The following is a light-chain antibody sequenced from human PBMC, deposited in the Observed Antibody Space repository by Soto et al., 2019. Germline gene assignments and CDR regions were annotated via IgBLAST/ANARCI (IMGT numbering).Light chain of an antibody. J-gene: IGKJ4*01. CDR3: QQLNSYPLT. Sequence: DIQLTQSPSFLSASVGDIVTITCRASQGISSYLAWYQQKPGKAPNLLIYAASTLQSGVPSRFSGSGSGTEFTLTISSLQPEDFATYYCQQLNSYPLTFGGGTKVEIK. CDR1: QGISSY. V-gene: IGKV1-9*01. CDR2: AAS.